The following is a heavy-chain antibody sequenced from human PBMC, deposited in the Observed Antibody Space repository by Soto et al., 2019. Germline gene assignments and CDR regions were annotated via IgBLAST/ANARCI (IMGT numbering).Heavy chain of an antibody. CDR2: ISAYNGNT. J-gene: IGHJ6*02. D-gene: IGHD3-9*01. V-gene: IGHV1-18*01. Sequence: QVQLVQSGAEVKKPGASVKVSCKASGYTFTSYGISWVRQAPGQGLEWMGWISAYNGNTNYAQKLQGRVTMTTDTSTSTAYMELRSLRSDDTAVYYCARECYYDLLTGYFMRYYGMDVWGQGTTVTVSS. CDR1: GYTFTSYG. CDR3: ARECYYDLLTGYFMRYYGMDV.